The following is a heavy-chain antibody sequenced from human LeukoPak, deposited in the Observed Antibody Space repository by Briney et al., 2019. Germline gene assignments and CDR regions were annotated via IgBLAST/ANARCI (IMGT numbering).Heavy chain of an antibody. CDR1: GGSISSFY. Sequence: SETLSLTCTVSGGSISSFYWSWIRQPPGKGLEWIGYIYYRGSTKYNPSLKSRVTISVDKSKNQFSLKLSSVTAADTAVYYCARVLHGSGSLYYYYYYMDVWGKGTTVTISS. D-gene: IGHD3-10*01. CDR3: ARVLHGSGSLYYYYYYMDV. CDR2: IYYRGST. V-gene: IGHV4-59*01. J-gene: IGHJ6*03.